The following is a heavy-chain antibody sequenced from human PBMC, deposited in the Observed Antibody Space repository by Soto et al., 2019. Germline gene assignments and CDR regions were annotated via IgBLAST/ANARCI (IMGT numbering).Heavy chain of an antibody. V-gene: IGHV1-3*01. D-gene: IGHD6-25*01. J-gene: IGHJ4*02. CDR2: INAGNGHT. CDR1: GYTFTNYA. CDR3: ARGATSGWPVHS. Sequence: QVHLVHSGAEVEKPGASVTVSCRASGYTFTNYAIRWVRQAPGQRLEFMGWINAGNGHTEYSQKFQGRVTITRDTSATTAYMEVSRLTSEDTAVYYCARGATSGWPVHSWGQGTLVTVSS.